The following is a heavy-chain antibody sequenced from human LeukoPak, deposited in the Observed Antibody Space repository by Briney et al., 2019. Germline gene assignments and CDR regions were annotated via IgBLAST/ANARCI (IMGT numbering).Heavy chain of an antibody. CDR3: ASPHCSGGSCYAHY. D-gene: IGHD2-15*01. V-gene: IGHV1-8*01. CDR1: GYIFTSYD. CDR2: MNPNSGHT. J-gene: IGHJ4*02. Sequence: EASVKVSCKASGYIFTSYDINWVRQATGQGLEWMGWMNPNSGHTGYAQNFQGRVTMTRNTSISTAYMELSSLRSEDTAVYYCASPHCSGGSCYAHYWGQGTLVTVSS.